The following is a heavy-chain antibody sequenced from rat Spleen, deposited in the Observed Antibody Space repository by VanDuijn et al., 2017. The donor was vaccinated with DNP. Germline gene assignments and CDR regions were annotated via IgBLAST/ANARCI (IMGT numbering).Heavy chain of an antibody. J-gene: IGHJ2*01. V-gene: IGHV3-1*01. Sequence: EVQLRESGPGLVKPSQSLSLTCSVTGFSITSKYWAWIRKFPGNKMEWIGHISYSGSTSYNPSLKSRISVTRDTSKNQFFLQLNSVTTEDTATYYCARWNIGTTTLDYWGQGVMVTVSS. CDR2: ISYSGST. CDR3: ARWNIGTTTLDY. D-gene: IGHD1-5*01. CDR1: GFSITSKY.